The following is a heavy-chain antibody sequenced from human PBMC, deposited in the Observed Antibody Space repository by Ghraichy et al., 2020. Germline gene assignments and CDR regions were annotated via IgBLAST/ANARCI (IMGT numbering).Heavy chain of an antibody. J-gene: IGHJ3*01. Sequence: GESLNISCAASGFNFISYAMSWVRQAPGKGLEWVSGISTDGGTTYYADSVKGRFTTSRDNSKNTLYLQMSRLTAEDTAVYYCAKWVRYRSPRDDAFNVWGQGTMVTVSS. D-gene: IGHD5-12*01. CDR1: GFNFISYA. V-gene: IGHV3-23*01. CDR2: ISTDGGTT. CDR3: AKWVRYRSPRDDAFNV.